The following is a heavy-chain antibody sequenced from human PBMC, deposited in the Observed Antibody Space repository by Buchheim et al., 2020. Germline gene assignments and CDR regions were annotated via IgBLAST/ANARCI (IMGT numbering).Heavy chain of an antibody. CDR2: IYYSGST. J-gene: IGHJ4*02. CDR3: ARISGSYWY. V-gene: IGHV4-39*07. Sequence: QLQLQESGPGLVKPSETLSLTCTVSGGSISSSSYYWGWIRQPPGKGLEWMGSIYYSGSTSYNPSLKSRVNISVDKFKHKFTLKLSSVTAADTAVYYCARISGSYWYWGQGTL. CDR1: GGSISSSSYY. D-gene: IGHD1-26*01.